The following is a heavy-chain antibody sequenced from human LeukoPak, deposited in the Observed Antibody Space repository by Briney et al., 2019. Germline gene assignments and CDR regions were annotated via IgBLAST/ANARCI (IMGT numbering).Heavy chain of an antibody. V-gene: IGHV3-49*04. CDR3: TREIGVAGTYYYYMDV. J-gene: IGHJ6*03. D-gene: IGHD6-19*01. CDR1: GFTFGDYG. CDR2: IRNKAYGGTT. Sequence: PGGSLRLSYTASGFTFGDYGMSWVRQAPGKGLEWVGFIRNKAYGGTTEYAASVKGRFTISRDDSKSIAYLQMNSLKTEDTAVYYCTREIGVAGTYYYYMDVWGKGTTVTVSS.